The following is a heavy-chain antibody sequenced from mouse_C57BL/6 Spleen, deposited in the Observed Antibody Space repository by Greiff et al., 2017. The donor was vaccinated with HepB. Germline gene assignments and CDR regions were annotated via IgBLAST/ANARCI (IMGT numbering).Heavy chain of an antibody. CDR2: IHPSDSDT. D-gene: IGHD2-4*01. V-gene: IGHV1-74*01. J-gene: IGHJ3*01. CDR1: GYTFTSYW. Sequence: QVQLQQPGAELVKPGASVKVSCKASGYTFTSYWMHWVKQRPGQGLEWIGRIHPSDSDTNYNQKFKGKATLTVDKSSSTAYMQLSSLTSEDSAVYYCAIGEDYDVGAWFAYWGQGTLVTVSA. CDR3: AIGEDYDVGAWFAY.